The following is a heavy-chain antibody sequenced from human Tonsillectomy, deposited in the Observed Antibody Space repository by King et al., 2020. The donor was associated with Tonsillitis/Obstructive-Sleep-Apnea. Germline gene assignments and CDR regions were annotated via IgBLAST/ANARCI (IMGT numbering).Heavy chain of an antibody. D-gene: IGHD1-14*01. CDR3: ARDRTRCVFYI. V-gene: IGHV3-48*03. Sequence: VQLVQSGGGLVQPGGSLRLSCAASGFTFSSYEMNWVRQAPGKGLEWVSYISSGGSTKYYEDSVKGRFTISRDNAKNSLYLQMNSLRAEDTAVYYCARDRTRCVFYIWGQGTSVRVSS. CDR1: GFTFSSYE. J-gene: IGHJ3*02. CDR2: ISSGGSTK.